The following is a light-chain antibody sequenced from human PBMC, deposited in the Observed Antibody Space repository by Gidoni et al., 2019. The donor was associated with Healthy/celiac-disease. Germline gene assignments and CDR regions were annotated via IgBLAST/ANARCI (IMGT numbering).Light chain of an antibody. V-gene: IGLV3-19*01. CDR2: GKN. CDR3: NSRDSSGNHVV. J-gene: IGLJ2*01. CDR1: ILRSYY. Sequence: SSELTQDPAVSVALGQKVMITFQGEILRSYYANWYQKKTGQDPVLVIYGKNNRPSGIQAPFSGSSSGNTASLTITGAQAEDEADYYCNSRDSSGNHVVFGGGTKLTV.